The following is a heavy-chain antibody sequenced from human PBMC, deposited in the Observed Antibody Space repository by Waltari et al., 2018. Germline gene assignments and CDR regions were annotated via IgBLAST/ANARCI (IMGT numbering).Heavy chain of an antibody. CDR2: ISYDGVDK. V-gene: IGHV3-30*01. CDR1: GFIFRDEA. D-gene: IGHD3-22*01. Sequence: QVHLVESGGGVVQPGKSLRLSCVASGFIFRDEAMHGVRQTPGKGLHWVALISYDGVDKWYADSLKGRFTISRDNSKSTLYLQIDSLRSEDTAVYYCARDIDFYYDNLNKGSFDPWGQGTLVTVSS. CDR3: ARDIDFYYDNLNKGSFDP. J-gene: IGHJ5*02.